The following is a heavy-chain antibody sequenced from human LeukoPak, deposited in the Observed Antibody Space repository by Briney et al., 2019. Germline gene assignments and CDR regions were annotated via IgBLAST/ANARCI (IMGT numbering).Heavy chain of an antibody. CDR3: ARGYDLYDY. J-gene: IGHJ4*02. V-gene: IGHV4-34*01. CDR2: INHSGST. D-gene: IGHD3-3*01. Sequence: GLEWIGEINHSGSTNYNPSLKSRLTISVDTSKNQFSLKLSSVTAADTAVYYCARGYDLYDYWGQGTLVTVSS.